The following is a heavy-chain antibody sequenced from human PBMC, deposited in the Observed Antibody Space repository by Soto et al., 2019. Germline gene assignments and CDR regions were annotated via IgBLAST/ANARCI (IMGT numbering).Heavy chain of an antibody. Sequence: EVQLVESGGGLVQPGGSLRLSCAASGFTLSSYSMNWVHQAPGKGLEWVSYISSSSSTIYYADSVKGRFTISRDNAKNSLYLQMNSLRDEDTAVYYCARAFRVTIFGVVPGLDYWGLGTLVTVSS. CDR1: GFTLSSYS. CDR3: ARAFRVTIFGVVPGLDY. CDR2: ISSSSSTI. J-gene: IGHJ4*02. D-gene: IGHD3-3*01. V-gene: IGHV3-48*02.